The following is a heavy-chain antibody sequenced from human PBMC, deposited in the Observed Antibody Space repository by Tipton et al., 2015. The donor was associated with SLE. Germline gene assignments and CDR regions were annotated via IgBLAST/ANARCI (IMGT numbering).Heavy chain of an antibody. J-gene: IGHJ3*02. D-gene: IGHD2-15*01. Sequence: GLVKPSQTLSLTCTVSGGSIRDPNYFWSWVRQLPGKGLEWIGYIFHTGSAYYNPSLRNRVTMSLDTSKNQFSLKLSSVTAADTAVYYCARGGGGAFDIWGQGTMVTVSS. CDR2: IFHTGSA. V-gene: IGHV4-61*01. CDR3: ARGGGGAFDI. CDR1: GGSIRDPNYF.